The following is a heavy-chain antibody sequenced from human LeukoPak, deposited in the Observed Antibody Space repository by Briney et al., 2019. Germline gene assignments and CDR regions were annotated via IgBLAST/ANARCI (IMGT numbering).Heavy chain of an antibody. CDR2: ISSSSSDI. CDR1: GFTFSHYN. V-gene: IGHV3-21*01. D-gene: IGHD2-2*01. J-gene: IGHJ4*02. Sequence: GGSLRLSCAASGFTFSHYNVNWRRQAPGKGLEWVSSISSSSSDIYLADSVKGRFTVSRDNAKNSLYLQISSLRAEDTAIYYCARRWPDCSSTSCPFDFRAQGTLVTVSS. CDR3: ARRWPDCSSTSCPFDF.